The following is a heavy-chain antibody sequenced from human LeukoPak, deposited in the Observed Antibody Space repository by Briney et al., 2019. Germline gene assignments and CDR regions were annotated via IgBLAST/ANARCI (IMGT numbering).Heavy chain of an antibody. D-gene: IGHD1-26*01. CDR2: IRYDGSNK. CDR1: GFTFSSYA. Sequence: GGSLRLSCAASGFTFSSYAMSWVRQAPGKGLEWVAFIRYDGSNKYYADSVKGRFTISRDNSKNTLYLQMNSLRAEDTAVYYCAKDQSYFVDYWGQGTLVTVSS. V-gene: IGHV3-30*02. J-gene: IGHJ4*02. CDR3: AKDQSYFVDY.